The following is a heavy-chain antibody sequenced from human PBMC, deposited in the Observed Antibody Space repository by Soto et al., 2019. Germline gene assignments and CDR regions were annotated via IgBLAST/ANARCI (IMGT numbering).Heavy chain of an antibody. CDR3: ARDLSTYYYGSGSSLWFDP. CDR1: GGTFSSYT. J-gene: IGHJ5*02. D-gene: IGHD3-10*01. V-gene: IGHV1-69*08. Sequence: QVQLVQSGAEVKKPGSSVKVSCKASGGTFSSYTISWVRQAPGQGLEWMGRIIPILGIANYAQKFQGRVTITADKSTSKAYMELSSLRSEDTVVYYCARDLSTYYYGSGSSLWFDPWGQGTLVTVSS. CDR2: IIPILGIA.